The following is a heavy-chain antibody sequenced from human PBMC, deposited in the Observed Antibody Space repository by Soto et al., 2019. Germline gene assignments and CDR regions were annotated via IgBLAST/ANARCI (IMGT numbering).Heavy chain of an antibody. CDR1: VYTFTSYD. V-gene: IGHV1-8*01. CDR2: MNPNSGNT. D-gene: IGHD3-3*01. Sequence: ASVKVSCKASVYTFTSYDINWVRQDTGQGREWMGWMNPNSGNTGYAQKFQGRVTMTRNTSISTAYMELSSLRSEDTAVYYCARGGGRSENYDFWSGYYSTAYYYYYMDVWGKGTTVTVSS. J-gene: IGHJ6*03. CDR3: ARGGGRSENYDFWSGYYSTAYYYYYMDV.